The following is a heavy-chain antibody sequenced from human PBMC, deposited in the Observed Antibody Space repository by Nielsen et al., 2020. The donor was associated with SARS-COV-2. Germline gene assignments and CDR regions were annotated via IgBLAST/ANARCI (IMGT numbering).Heavy chain of an antibody. CDR2: ISTDSGNP. Sequence: ASVKVSCKASGYTFTNYAMNWVRQAPGQGLEWMGWISTDSGNPTYAQGFTGRFVFSLDTSDTTTYLQISNLKAEDTAVYYCAREQSFCGVDCYSYFDFWGQGALVTVSS. D-gene: IGHD2-21*02. CDR3: AREQSFCGVDCYSYFDF. J-gene: IGHJ4*02. V-gene: IGHV7-4-1*02. CDR1: GYTFTNYA.